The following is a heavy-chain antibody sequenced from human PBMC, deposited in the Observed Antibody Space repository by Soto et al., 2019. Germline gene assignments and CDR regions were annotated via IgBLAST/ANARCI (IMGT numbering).Heavy chain of an antibody. V-gene: IGHV5-51*01. D-gene: IGHD6-13*01. J-gene: IGHJ4*02. CDR3: ARRGASGYSSSWYDY. Sequence: GESLKISCKGSGYSFTSYWIGWVRQMPGKGLEWMGIIYPGDSDTRYSPSFQGQVTISADKSISTAYLQWSSLKASDTAMDYCARRGASGYSSSWYDYWGQGALVTVSS. CDR2: IYPGDSDT. CDR1: GYSFTSYW.